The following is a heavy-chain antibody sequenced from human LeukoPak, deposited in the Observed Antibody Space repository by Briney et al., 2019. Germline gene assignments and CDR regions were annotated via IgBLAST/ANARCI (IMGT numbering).Heavy chain of an antibody. D-gene: IGHD1-14*01. CDR3: SLDNPAGWVL. V-gene: IGHV1-46*03. J-gene: IGHJ3*01. CDR2: INPSGGST. CDR1: GYTFTSYY. Sequence: ASVKVSCKASGYTFTSYYMHWVRQAPGQGLEWMGIINPSGGSTSYAQKLQGRVTMTRDTSTSTVYMELGSLRSEDTAVYYCSLDNPAGWVLWGQGTMVTVSS.